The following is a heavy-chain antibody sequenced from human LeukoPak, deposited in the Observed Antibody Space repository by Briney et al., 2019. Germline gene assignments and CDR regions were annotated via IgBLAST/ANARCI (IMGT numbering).Heavy chain of an antibody. Sequence: ASVKVSCKASGYTFTAYYIHWVRQAPGQGLEWMGIINPSGGSTSYAQKFQGRVTMTRDTSTSTVYMELSSLRSEDTAVYYCARDGAAYYYDTSYGMDVWGQGTTVTVSS. CDR1: GYTFTAYY. V-gene: IGHV1-46*01. J-gene: IGHJ6*02. D-gene: IGHD3-22*01. CDR3: ARDGAAYYYDTSYGMDV. CDR2: INPSGGST.